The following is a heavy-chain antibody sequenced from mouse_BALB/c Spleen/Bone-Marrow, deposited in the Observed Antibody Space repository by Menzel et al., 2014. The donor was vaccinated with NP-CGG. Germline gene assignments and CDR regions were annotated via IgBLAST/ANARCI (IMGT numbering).Heavy chain of an antibody. CDR1: GFSLTDYG. J-gene: IGHJ1*01. V-gene: IGHV2-6-5*01. Sequence: VQRVESGPGLVSPSQSLSIPCTVSGFSLTDYGVSWIRQPPGKGLEWLGVIWGGGSTYYNSALKSRLSISKDNSKSQVFLKMNSLQTVDTAMYYCAKLGRSYYYFDVWGAGTTVTVSS. CDR3: AKLGRSYYYFDV. D-gene: IGHD1-1*01. CDR2: IWGGGST.